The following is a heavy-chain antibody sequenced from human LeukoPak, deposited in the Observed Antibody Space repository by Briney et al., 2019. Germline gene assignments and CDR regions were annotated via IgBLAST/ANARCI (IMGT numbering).Heavy chain of an antibody. CDR2: IYTSGST. CDR3: ANGWGYGGPFDY. V-gene: IGHV4-4*07. J-gene: IGHJ4*02. D-gene: IGHD5-18*01. CDR1: GGSISSYY. Sequence: SETLSLTCTVSGGSISSYYWSWIRQPAGKGLEWIGHIYTSGSTKYNPSLKGRVAMSVDTSKNQFSLKLSSVTAADTAVYYCANGWGYGGPFDYWGQGTLVTVSS.